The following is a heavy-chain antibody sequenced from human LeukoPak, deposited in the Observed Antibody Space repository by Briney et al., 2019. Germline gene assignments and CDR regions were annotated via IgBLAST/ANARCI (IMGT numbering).Heavy chain of an antibody. CDR1: GFTFSTYA. CDR2: ISNDGRNK. D-gene: IGHD2-8*01. J-gene: IGHJ4*02. Sequence: GRSLRLSCAASGFTFSTYAMHWVRQDPGKGLEGVAVISNDGRNKIYADSVKGRFTISRDNSNNTLFLQMNSLRTEDTAVYYCARDPMADFDYWGQGSQVTVSS. CDR3: ARDPMADFDY. V-gene: IGHV3-30*04.